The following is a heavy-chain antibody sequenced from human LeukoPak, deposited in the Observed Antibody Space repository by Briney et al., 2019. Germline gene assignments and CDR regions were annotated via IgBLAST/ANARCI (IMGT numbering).Heavy chain of an antibody. D-gene: IGHD6-13*01. J-gene: IGHJ6*03. CDR2: INHSGST. CDR3: ARDGIAAAVTQTSVSQTYYYYYYYMDV. V-gene: IGHV4-34*01. Sequence: PSETLSLTCAVYGGSFSGYYWSWIRQPPGKGLEWIGEINHSGSTNYNPSLKSRVTISVDTSKNQFSLKLSSVTAADTAVYYCARDGIAAAVTQTSVSQTYYYYYYYMDVWGKGTTVTVSS. CDR1: GGSFSGYY.